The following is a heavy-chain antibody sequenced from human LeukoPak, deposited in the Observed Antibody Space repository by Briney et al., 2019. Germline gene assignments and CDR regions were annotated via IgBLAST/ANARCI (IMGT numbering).Heavy chain of an antibody. J-gene: IGHJ4*02. CDR2: IYSGGST. V-gene: IGHV3-53*01. Sequence: GGSLRLSCAASGFTVSSNYMSWVRQAPGKGLEWVSVIYSGGSTYYADSVKGRFAISRDNSKNTLYLQMNSLRAEDTAVYYCARDVFGPYYSSSSHFDYWGQGTLVTVSS. CDR3: ARDVFGPYYSSSSHFDY. CDR1: GFTVSSNY. D-gene: IGHD6-6*01.